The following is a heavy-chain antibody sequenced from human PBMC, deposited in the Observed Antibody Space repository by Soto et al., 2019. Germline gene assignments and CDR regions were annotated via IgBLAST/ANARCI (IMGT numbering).Heavy chain of an antibody. Sequence: PGGSLRLSCAASEFTFGSNAMHWVGQAPGKGLEWVSGITGSGSTTFYADSVKGRCTISRDNSKNTLYLHMSSLRAEDTAIYYCAKDFTAYLSSWFHLWGQGTLVTVSS. J-gene: IGHJ5*02. D-gene: IGHD6-13*01. V-gene: IGHV3-23*01. CDR2: ITGSGSTT. CDR1: EFTFGSNA. CDR3: AKDFTAYLSSWFHL.